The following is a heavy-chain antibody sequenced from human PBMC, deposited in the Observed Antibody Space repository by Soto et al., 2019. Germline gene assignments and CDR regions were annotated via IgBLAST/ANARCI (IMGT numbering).Heavy chain of an antibody. CDR2: IGTAGDT. D-gene: IGHD3-22*01. CDR1: GSIFSSYD. CDR3: ARSPPGGYHYYYGMDV. V-gene: IGHV3-13*04. J-gene: IGHJ6*02. Sequence: GGSLRLSCAVSGSIFSSYDMQWVRQATGKGLEWVSAIGTAGDTYYPGSVKGRFTISRENAKNSLYLQMNSLRAGDTAVYYCARSPPGGYHYYYGMDVWGQGTTVTSP.